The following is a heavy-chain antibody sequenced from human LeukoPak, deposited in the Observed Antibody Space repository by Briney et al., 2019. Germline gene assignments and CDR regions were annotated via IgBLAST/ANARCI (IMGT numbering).Heavy chain of an antibody. J-gene: IGHJ4*02. V-gene: IGHV4-39*07. Sequence: SETLSLTCTVSGGSISSSSYYWGWIRQPPGKGLEWIGSIYYSGSTYYNPSLKSRVTISVDTSKNQFSLKLSSVTAADTAVYFCAAPYPSGYWGQGTLVTVSS. CDR1: GGSISSSSYY. CDR2: IYYSGST. D-gene: IGHD3-16*01. CDR3: AAPYPSGY.